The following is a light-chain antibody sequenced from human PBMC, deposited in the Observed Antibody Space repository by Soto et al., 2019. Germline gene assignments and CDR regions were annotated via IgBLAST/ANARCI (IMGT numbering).Light chain of an antibody. J-gene: IGKJ5*01. Sequence: DIQMTQSPSSLSASVGDRVTITCQASQDISNYLNWYQQTPGKAPKLLIYDASNLETGVPSRFSGSGSGTDFTFTISSLQPEDIATYYCQQYDNLPSITFGQGTRLEIK. CDR3: QQYDNLPSIT. V-gene: IGKV1-33*01. CDR1: QDISNY. CDR2: DAS.